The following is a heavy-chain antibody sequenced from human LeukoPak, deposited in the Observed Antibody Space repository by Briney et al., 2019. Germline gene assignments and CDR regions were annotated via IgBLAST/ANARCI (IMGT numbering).Heavy chain of an antibody. CDR3: AKRGVVIRVILVGFHKEAYYFDS. CDR2: ISGSGGSA. CDR1: GITLSNYG. Sequence: GGSLRLSCAVSGITLSNYGTSWFRQAPGKGLEWVAGISGSGGSAYYADSVKGRFTISRDNPKNTLYLQMNSLRAEDTAVYFCAKRGVVIRVILVGFHKEAYYFDSWGQGALVTVSS. D-gene: IGHD3-10*01. V-gene: IGHV3-23*01. J-gene: IGHJ4*02.